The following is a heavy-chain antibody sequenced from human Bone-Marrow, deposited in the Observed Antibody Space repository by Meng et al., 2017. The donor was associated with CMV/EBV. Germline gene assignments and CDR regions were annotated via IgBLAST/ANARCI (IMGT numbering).Heavy chain of an antibody. CDR2: VNPRNGGI. CDR1: GYTFTDYH. V-gene: IGHV1-2*02. CDR3: AKRMNDFWTGYYPLFDQ. Sequence: ASVKVSCKASGYTFTDYHMHWVRQAPGQGPEWMGWVNPRNGGIKYAQRFLDRVTMTRDTSTATAHMELRRLRLYDTAVYYCAKRMNDFWTGYYPLFDQWGQGTLVTVSS. D-gene: IGHD3/OR15-3a*01. J-gene: IGHJ4*02.